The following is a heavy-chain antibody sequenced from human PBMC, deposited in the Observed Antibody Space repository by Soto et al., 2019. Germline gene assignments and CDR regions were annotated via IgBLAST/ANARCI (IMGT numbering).Heavy chain of an antibody. Sequence: QVQLVESGGGVVQPGRSLRLSCAASGFTFSSYGMHWVRQAPGKGLEWVAVISYDGSNKYYADSVKGRFTISRDNSKNTLYLQMNSLRAEDTAVYYCAKDLELGSLIDYWGQGTLVTVSS. CDR3: AKDLELGSLIDY. V-gene: IGHV3-30*18. J-gene: IGHJ4*02. CDR1: GFTFSSYG. CDR2: ISYDGSNK. D-gene: IGHD1-26*01.